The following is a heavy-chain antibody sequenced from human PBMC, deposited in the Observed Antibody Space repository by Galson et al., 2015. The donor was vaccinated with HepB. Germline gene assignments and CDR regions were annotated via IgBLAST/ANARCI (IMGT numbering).Heavy chain of an antibody. CDR3: ARGSGVATVGGMDV. CDR1: GFTFSGYS. D-gene: IGHD5-12*01. V-gene: IGHV3-21*01. J-gene: IGHJ6*02. Sequence: SLRLSCAASGFTFSGYSMNWVRQAPGKGLEWVSSISSSSSYTNYADSVKGRFTISRDNAKNSLYLQMNSLRAEDTAVYYCARGSGVATVGGMDVWGQGTTVTVSS. CDR2: ISSSSSYT.